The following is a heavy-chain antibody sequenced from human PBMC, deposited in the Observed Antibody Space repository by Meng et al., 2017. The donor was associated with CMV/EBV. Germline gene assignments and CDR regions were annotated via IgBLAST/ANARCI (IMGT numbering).Heavy chain of an antibody. CDR1: GFTFSSYS. D-gene: IGHD6-19*01. CDR3: ACSSGWSNDAFDI. V-gene: IGHV3-21*01. CDR2: ISSSSSYI. J-gene: IGHJ3*02. Sequence: ASGFTFSSYSMNWVRQAPGKGLEWVSSISSSSSYIYYADSVKGRFTISRDNAKNSLYLQMNSLRAEDTAVYYCACSSGWSNDAFDIWGQGTMVTVSS.